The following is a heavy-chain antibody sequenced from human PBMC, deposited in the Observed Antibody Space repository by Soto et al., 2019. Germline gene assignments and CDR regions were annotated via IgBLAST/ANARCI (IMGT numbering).Heavy chain of an antibody. CDR2: ISYSGST. J-gene: IGHJ3*02. CDR3: ARRGTVTFDAFDI. Sequence: QLQLQESGQGLVKPSETLSLTCTVSGGSISRSSYYWGWLRQPPGKGLEWIGSISYSGSTYYNPSLKSRVTISVDTSKNQFSLKLSSVTAADTAVYYCARRGTVTFDAFDICGQGTMVTVSS. D-gene: IGHD4-17*01. CDR1: GGSISRSSYY. V-gene: IGHV4-39*01.